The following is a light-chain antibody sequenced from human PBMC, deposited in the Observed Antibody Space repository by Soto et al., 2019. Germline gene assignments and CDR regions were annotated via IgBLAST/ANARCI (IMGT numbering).Light chain of an antibody. Sequence: QSALTQPASVSGSPGQSITLSCTGTSSDVGSYDLVSWYQQHPGKAPKLMIFQVNKRPSGVSNRFSGSKSGNTAALTISGLQAEDEADYYCWSYAGSSTVFGGGTKLTVL. V-gene: IGLV2-23*02. CDR3: WSYAGSSTV. CDR2: QVN. CDR1: SSDVGSYDL. J-gene: IGLJ3*02.